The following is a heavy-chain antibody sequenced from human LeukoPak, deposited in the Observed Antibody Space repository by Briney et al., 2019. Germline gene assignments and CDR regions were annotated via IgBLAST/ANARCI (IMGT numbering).Heavy chain of an antibody. CDR3: AQTTGWPGFDF. CDR2: IYNSGHT. D-gene: IGHD6-19*01. V-gene: IGHV4-59*08. CDR1: GASTSSRY. J-gene: IGHJ4*02. Sequence: PSETLSLTCIVSGASTSSRYWSWIRQPPGGALEWICYIYNSGHTTYNPSLTSRVPLSVDTSKSQFSLKLTSLTAADKAIYYCAQTTGWPGFDFWGPGALVTVSS.